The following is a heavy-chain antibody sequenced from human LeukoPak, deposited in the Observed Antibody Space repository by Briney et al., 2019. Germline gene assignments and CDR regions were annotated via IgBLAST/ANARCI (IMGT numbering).Heavy chain of an antibody. CDR2: ISENGGST. D-gene: IGHD3-9*01. J-gene: IGHJ4*02. Sequence: GGSLRLSCAASGFTFAGFGMAWVRQSPGKGLEWVSTISENGGSTYYAGSVQGRFAISRDNSKNTLYLQMNSLRAEDTAVYYCAKVDILGIFDYWGQGTLVTVSS. V-gene: IGHV3-23*01. CDR3: AKVDILGIFDY. CDR1: GFTFAGFG.